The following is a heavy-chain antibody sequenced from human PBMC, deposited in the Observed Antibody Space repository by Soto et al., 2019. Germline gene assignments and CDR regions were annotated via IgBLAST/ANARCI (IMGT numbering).Heavy chain of an antibody. J-gene: IGHJ6*02. Sequence: GGSLRLSCAASGFTFKNFGMHWVRQAPGKGLEWVAVISYDGNEEHYAESVKGRFTISRDNAKNSLYLQMNSLRAEDTAVYYCAKLGDSGSGSPYYGMDLWGQGTTVTVSS. CDR3: AKLGDSGSGSPYYGMDL. CDR1: GFTFKNFG. V-gene: IGHV3-33*03. CDR2: ISYDGNEE. D-gene: IGHD3-10*01.